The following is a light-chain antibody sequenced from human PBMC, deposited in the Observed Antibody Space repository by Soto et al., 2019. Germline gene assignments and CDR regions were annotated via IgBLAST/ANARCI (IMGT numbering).Light chain of an antibody. V-gene: IGKV1-17*01. J-gene: IGKJ5*01. CDR2: AIS. CDR1: QGIRFA. CDR3: LQHSTYPYT. Sequence: DSQMTQSPSSLSASVGDRVTITCRASQGIRFALAWYQQKPGKAPERLIYAISSLQSGVPSRFSGSGSGTEFTLTIDSLQPEDIATYYCLQHSTYPYTFGQGTRLENK.